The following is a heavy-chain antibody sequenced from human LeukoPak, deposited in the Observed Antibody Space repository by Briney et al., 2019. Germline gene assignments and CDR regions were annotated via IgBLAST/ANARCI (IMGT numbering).Heavy chain of an antibody. J-gene: IGHJ3*02. CDR2: IYYSGST. Sequence: PSETLSLTCTVSGGSISSSSYYWGWIRQPPGKGLEWIGSIYYSGSTYYNPSLKSRVTISVDTSKNQFSLKLSPVTAADTAVYYCARVTRSYAFDIWGQGTMVTVSS. CDR1: GGSISSSSYY. V-gene: IGHV4-39*07. CDR3: ARVTRSYAFDI.